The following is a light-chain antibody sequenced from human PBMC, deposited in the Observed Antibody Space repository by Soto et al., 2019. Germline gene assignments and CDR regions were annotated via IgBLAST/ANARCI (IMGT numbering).Light chain of an antibody. J-gene: IGKJ5*01. CDR3: QQHSNWPPIT. CDR2: DAS. V-gene: IGKV3-11*01. CDR1: QSVSSF. Sequence: EIVLTQSPATLSLSPGQRATLSCRASQSVSSFLAWYQQKPGQAPRLLIYDASNRATGIPARFSGSGSGTDVTLTISSLEPEDVAVYYCQQHSNWPPITFGQGTRLEIK.